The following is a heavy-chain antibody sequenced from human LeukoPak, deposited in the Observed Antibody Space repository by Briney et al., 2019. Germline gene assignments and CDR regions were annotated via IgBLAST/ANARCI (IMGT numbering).Heavy chain of an antibody. CDR3: ARSRYLDY. Sequence: GGYLRVSCAASGFTFSTYWMSWVRQAPGKGLEWVANIKQDGSEKNYVDSVKGRFTISGDNAKNSLYLQMNSLRAEDTAVYYCARSRYLDYWGQGTLVTVFS. CDR1: GFTFSTYW. V-gene: IGHV3-7*01. CDR2: IKQDGSEK. J-gene: IGHJ4*02.